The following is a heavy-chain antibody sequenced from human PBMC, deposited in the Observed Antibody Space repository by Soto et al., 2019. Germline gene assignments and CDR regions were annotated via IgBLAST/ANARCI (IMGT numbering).Heavy chain of an antibody. J-gene: IGHJ4*02. CDR2: IIPVFQTA. Sequence: QEQLVQSGAEVKKPGSLVKVSCKASGGLFSSYPISWVRQVPGQGLEWMGGIIPVFQTAYYTQRLQGRVTITADESTNTAYMELSSLRSEDTAIYYCARGGSGYTWFNEFWGQGTLVTVSS. CDR3: ARGGSGYTWFNEF. D-gene: IGHD3-22*01. V-gene: IGHV1-69*01. CDR1: GGLFSSYP.